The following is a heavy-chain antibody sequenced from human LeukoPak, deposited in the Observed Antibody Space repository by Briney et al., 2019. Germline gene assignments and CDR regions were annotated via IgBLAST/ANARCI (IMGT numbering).Heavy chain of an antibody. CDR3: ARHYYGDYNWFDP. CDR2: IDPSDSYT. V-gene: IGHV5-10-1*01. CDR1: GYSFTSYW. D-gene: IGHD4-17*01. J-gene: IGHJ5*02. Sequence: GESLKISCKGSGYSFTSYWISWVRQMPGKGLEWMGRIDPSDSYTNYSPSFQGHVTISADKSISTAYLQWSSLKASDTAVYYCARHYYGDYNWFDPWGQGTLVTVSS.